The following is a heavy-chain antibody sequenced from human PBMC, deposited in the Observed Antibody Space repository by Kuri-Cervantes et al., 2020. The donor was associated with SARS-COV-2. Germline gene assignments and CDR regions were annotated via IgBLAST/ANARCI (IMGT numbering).Heavy chain of an antibody. Sequence: SETLSLTCTVYGGSIYSTSYYWGWIRQPPGKGLEWIGSIYYSGTTDYSPSLKSRVTVSVDTAKNQFSLKLSSVTAADTAVYYCARHLRGVSIFGVVTTGNHSDYWGQGTLVTVSS. D-gene: IGHD3-3*01. CDR2: IYYSGTT. V-gene: IGHV4-39*01. J-gene: IGHJ4*02. CDR3: ARHLRGVSIFGVVTTGNHSDY. CDR1: GGSIYSTSYY.